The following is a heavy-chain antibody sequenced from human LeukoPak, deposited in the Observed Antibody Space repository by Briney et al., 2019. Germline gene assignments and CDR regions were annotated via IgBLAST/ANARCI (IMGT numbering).Heavy chain of an antibody. CDR3: ARYYYDSDGLYYFDS. D-gene: IGHD3-22*01. CDR2: IYYSGST. CDR1: GGSISSFY. J-gene: IGHJ4*02. Sequence: MPSATLSLTCTVSGGSISSFYWSWFRQPPGKELEWIGYIYYSGSTKYNPSLKSRVTISLDTSNNQFSLKLNSVTAADTAIYYCARYYYDSDGLYYFDSWGQGTLVTVSS. V-gene: IGHV4-59*13.